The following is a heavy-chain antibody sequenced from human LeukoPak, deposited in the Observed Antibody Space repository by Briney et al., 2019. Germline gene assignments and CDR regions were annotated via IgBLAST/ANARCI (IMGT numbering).Heavy chain of an antibody. D-gene: IGHD3-22*01. CDR1: GFTFSDHY. CDR2: TRNKANSYTT. Sequence: GGSLRLSFAASGFTFSDHYMDWVRQAPGKGLEWVGRTRNKANSYTTEYAASVKGRFTISRDDSKNSLYLQMNSLKTEDTAVYYCARGGPSSGYYYFDYWGQGTLVTVSS. J-gene: IGHJ4*02. CDR3: ARGGPSSGYYYFDY. V-gene: IGHV3-72*01.